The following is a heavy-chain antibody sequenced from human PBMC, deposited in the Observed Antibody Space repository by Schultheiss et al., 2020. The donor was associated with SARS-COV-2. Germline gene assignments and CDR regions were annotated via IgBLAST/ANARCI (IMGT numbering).Heavy chain of an antibody. CDR3: ALTPGY. CDR1: GGSFSGYY. V-gene: IGHV4-59*01. D-gene: IGHD4-23*01. J-gene: IGHJ4*02. Sequence: SETLSLTCAVYGGSFSGYYWSWIRQPPGKGLEWIGYIYYSGSTYYNPSLKSRVTISVDTSKNQFSLKLSSVTAADTAVYYCALTPGYWGQGTLVTVSS. CDR2: IYYSGST.